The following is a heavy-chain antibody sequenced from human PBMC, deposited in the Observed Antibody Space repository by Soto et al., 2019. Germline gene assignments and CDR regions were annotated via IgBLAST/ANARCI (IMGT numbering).Heavy chain of an antibody. Sequence: SENLSLTCTVSGGSISSYYWSWIRQPPGKGLEWIGYIYYSGSTNYNPSLKSLVTISVDTSKNQFSLKLSSGTAADTAVYYCARDRKNWFDPWGHGTLVTVSS. CDR1: GGSISSYY. CDR3: ARDRKNWFDP. CDR2: IYYSGST. V-gene: IGHV4-59*01. J-gene: IGHJ5*02.